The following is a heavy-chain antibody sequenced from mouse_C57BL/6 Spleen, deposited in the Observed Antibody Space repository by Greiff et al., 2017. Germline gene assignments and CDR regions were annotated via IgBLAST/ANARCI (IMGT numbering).Heavy chain of an antibody. Sequence: EVKLQQPGPELVKPGASVKISCKASGYTFTDYYMNWVKQSHGQSLEWIGDINPNNGGTSYNQKFKGKATLTVDKSSSTAYMELRSLTSEDSAVYYCARSLNYYGSSRFAYWGQGTLVTVSA. CDR3: ARSLNYYGSSRFAY. CDR2: INPNNGGT. J-gene: IGHJ3*01. V-gene: IGHV1-26*01. CDR1: GYTFTDYY. D-gene: IGHD1-1*01.